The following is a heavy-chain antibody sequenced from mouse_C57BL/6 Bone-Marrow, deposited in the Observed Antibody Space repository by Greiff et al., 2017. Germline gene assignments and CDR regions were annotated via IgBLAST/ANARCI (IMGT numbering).Heavy chain of an antibody. CDR2: IDPSDSST. Sequence: QVQLQQPGAELVKPGASVKLSCKASGYTFTSYWMQWVKQRPGQGLEWIGEIDPSDSSTNYNQKFKGKATLTVDTSSSTAYMQLSSRTSEYSAVYYCAREGWYFDGWGTGTTVTVSS. V-gene: IGHV1-50*01. CDR1: GYTFTSYW. CDR3: AREGWYFDG. J-gene: IGHJ1*03.